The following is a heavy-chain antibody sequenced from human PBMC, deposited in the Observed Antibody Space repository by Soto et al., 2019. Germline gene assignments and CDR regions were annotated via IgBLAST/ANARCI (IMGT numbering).Heavy chain of an antibody. CDR2: IIPIFGTA. D-gene: IGHD5-18*01. V-gene: IGHV1-69*06. CDR1: GGTFSSYA. Sequence: ASVKVSCKASGGTFSSYAISWVRQAPGQGLEWMGGIIPIFGTANYAQKFQGRVTITADKSTSTAYMELSSLRSEDTAVYYCARDRSETAMISYYYYYGMDVWGQGTTVTV. J-gene: IGHJ6*02. CDR3: ARDRSETAMISYYYYYGMDV.